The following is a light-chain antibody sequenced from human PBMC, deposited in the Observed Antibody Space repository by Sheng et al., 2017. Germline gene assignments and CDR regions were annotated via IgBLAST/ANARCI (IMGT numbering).Light chain of an antibody. CDR1: QDISNY. Sequence: DIQMTQSPSSLSASVGDRVTITCQASQDISNYLNWYQQKPGKAPKLLIYDASNLETGVPSRFSGSGSGTDFTFTISSLQPEDIATYYCQSLTFGGGTKVEIK. CDR3: QSLT. J-gene: IGKJ4*01. V-gene: IGKV1-33*01. CDR2: DAS.